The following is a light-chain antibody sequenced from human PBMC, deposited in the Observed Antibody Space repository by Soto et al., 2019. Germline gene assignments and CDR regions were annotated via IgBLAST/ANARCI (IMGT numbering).Light chain of an antibody. CDR1: QGIRNF. CDR3: QKYSSVPV. CDR2: AAS. Sequence: DIQMTQSLTSLSASVGDRVTITCRASQGIRNFVAWYQQKPGKAPKLLIYAASTLQSGVPSRFSGSGSGTDFTLTITSLQPEDVATYSCQKYSSVPVFGPGTKVEIK. J-gene: IGKJ3*01. V-gene: IGKV1-27*01.